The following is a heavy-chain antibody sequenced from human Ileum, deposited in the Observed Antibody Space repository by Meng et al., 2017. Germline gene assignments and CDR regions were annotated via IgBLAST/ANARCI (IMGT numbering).Heavy chain of an antibody. CDR2: INHGGNT. Sequence: QGRLQTWGPGLLKPSETLSLPVAVYGGSLTYYYWSWIRQTPGKGLEWIGEINHGGNTNYNPSLKSRVTISIDTSRDQFSLKLTSVTAADTAVYYCARVELRGDTRDSCGLDHWGQGTLVTVSS. CDR1: GGSLTYYY. J-gene: IGHJ4*02. D-gene: IGHD3-22*01. CDR3: ARVELRGDTRDSCGLDH. V-gene: IGHV4-34*01.